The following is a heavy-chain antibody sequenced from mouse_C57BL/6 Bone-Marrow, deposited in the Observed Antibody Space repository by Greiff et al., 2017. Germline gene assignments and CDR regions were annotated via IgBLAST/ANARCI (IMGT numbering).Heavy chain of an antibody. V-gene: IGHV1-55*01. D-gene: IGHD2-3*01. Sequence: VQLQQPGAELVKPGASVKMSCKASGYTFTSYWITWVKQRPGQGLEWIGDIYPGSGSTNYNEKFKSKATLTVDTSSSTACMQLSSLTSEDYAVYYCARDGPWYFDVWGTGTTVTVSS. J-gene: IGHJ1*03. CDR2: IYPGSGST. CDR1: GYTFTSYW. CDR3: ARDGPWYFDV.